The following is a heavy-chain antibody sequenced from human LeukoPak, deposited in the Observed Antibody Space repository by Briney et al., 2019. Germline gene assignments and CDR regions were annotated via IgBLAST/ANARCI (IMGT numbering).Heavy chain of an antibody. V-gene: IGHV4-59*08. CDR1: GGSISSYY. D-gene: IGHD1-26*01. CDR2: IYYSGST. Sequence: SSETLSLTCTVSGGSISSYYWSWIRQPPGKGLEWIGYIYYSGSTNYNPSLKSRVTISVDTSKNQFSLKLSSVTAADTAVYYCARLGDRSVSEGGATNWFDPWGQGTLVTVSS. CDR3: ARLGDRSVSEGGATNWFDP. J-gene: IGHJ5*02.